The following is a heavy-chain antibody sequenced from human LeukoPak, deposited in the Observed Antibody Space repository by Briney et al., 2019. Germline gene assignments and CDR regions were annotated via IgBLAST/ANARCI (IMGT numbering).Heavy chain of an antibody. J-gene: IGHJ4*02. CDR2: MNPNSGNT. D-gene: IGHD3-3*01. CDR3: ARGLGVFWSGYYALRY. V-gene: IGHV1-8*03. Sequence: ASVKVSCKASGYTFTSYDINGVQQATRQGLKWMEWMNPNSGNTGYPQKFQGRVTITRNTSISTAYMELSSLRSADTAVYYCARGLGVFWSGYYALRYWGQGTLVTVSS. CDR1: GYTFTSYD.